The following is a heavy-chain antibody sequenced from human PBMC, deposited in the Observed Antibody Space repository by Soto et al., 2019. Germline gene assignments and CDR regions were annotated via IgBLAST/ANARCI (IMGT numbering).Heavy chain of an antibody. J-gene: IGHJ3*02. V-gene: IGHV4-34*01. CDR2: INHSGST. Sequence: ETLSLTCAVYGGSFSGYYWSWIRQPPGKGLEWIGEINHSGSTNYNPSLKSRVTISVDTSKNQFSLKLSSVTAADTAVYHCARVRAARRGAFDIWGQGTMVTVSS. CDR1: GGSFSGYY. CDR3: ARVRAARRGAFDI. D-gene: IGHD6-6*01.